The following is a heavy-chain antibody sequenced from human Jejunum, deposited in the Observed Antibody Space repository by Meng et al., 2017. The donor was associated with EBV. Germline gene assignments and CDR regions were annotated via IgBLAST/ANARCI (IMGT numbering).Heavy chain of an antibody. CDR1: GDSVTGYNY. D-gene: IGHD5-12*01. CDR2: LYYAGKA. V-gene: IGHV4-61*01. J-gene: IGHJ5*02. CDR3: ARGRGYDYGDS. Sequence: QVQLQEPGPGLVNPSGTLSLTCSVSGDSVTGYNYWTWIRQPPGKGLEWIGNLYYAGKAIYKPSLQSRVTISVDTSKNQISLKVTSVTAADTAIYYCARGRGYDYGDSWGQGTLVTVSS.